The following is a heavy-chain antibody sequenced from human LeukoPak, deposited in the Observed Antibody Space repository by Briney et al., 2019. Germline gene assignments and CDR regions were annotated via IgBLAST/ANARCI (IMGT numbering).Heavy chain of an antibody. CDR2: ISPSGSTI. V-gene: IGHV3-11*04. J-gene: IGHJ4*02. D-gene: IGHD1-20*01. Sequence: KPGGSLRLSCAASGFTLSDNYLSWIRQAPGKGLEWISYISPSGSTIYYADSVKGRFTISRDNAKNSLYLQMNSLRAEDTALYHCVTYAYWGQGTLVTVSS. CDR1: GFTLSDNY. CDR3: VTYAY.